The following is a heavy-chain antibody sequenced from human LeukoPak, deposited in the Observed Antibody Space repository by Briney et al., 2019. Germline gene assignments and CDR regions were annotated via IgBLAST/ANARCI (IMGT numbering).Heavy chain of an antibody. CDR2: ISAYNGNT. Sequence: ASVKVSCKASGYTFTSYGISWVRQAPGQGLEWMGWISAYNGNTNYAQKLQGRVTMTTDTSTSTAYKELRSLRSDDTAVYYCARDNNYDFWSGDKYYFDYWGQGTLVTVSS. CDR1: GYTFTSYG. V-gene: IGHV1-18*01. CDR3: ARDNNYDFWSGDKYYFDY. D-gene: IGHD3-3*01. J-gene: IGHJ4*02.